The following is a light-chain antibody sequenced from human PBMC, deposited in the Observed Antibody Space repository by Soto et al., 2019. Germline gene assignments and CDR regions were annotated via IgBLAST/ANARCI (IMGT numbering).Light chain of an antibody. CDR3: SSYAGSNSWV. Sequence: QSALTQPPSASGSAGQSVAISCTGTSSDVGGYDFVSWYQQHPGKAPKLMIYEVSKRPSGVPDRFFGSRSGNTASLTVSGLQAEDEADYFCSSYAGSNSWVFGGGTQLTVL. CDR1: SSDVGGYDF. J-gene: IGLJ3*02. CDR2: EVS. V-gene: IGLV2-8*01.